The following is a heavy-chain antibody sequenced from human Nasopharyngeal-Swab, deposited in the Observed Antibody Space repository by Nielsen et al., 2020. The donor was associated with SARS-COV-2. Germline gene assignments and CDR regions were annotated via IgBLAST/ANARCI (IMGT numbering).Heavy chain of an antibody. Sequence: SETLSLTCAVYGGSFSGYYWSWIRQPPGKGLEWIGEINHSGSTSYNPSLKSRVTISVDTSKNQFSLKLSSVTAADTAVYYCARGPRYCSGGSCYQVFYYYMDVWGKGTTVTVSS. CDR1: GGSFSGYY. J-gene: IGHJ6*03. CDR3: ARGPRYCSGGSCYQVFYYYMDV. CDR2: INHSGST. D-gene: IGHD2-15*01. V-gene: IGHV4-34*01.